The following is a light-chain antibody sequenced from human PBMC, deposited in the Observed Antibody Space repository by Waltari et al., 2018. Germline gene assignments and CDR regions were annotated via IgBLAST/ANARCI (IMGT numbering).Light chain of an antibody. CDR1: QSVSSSY. J-gene: IGKJ4*01. CDR3: QQTFSAFRT. CDR2: GAS. V-gene: IGKV3-20*01. Sequence: EIVLTQSPDTLSLSPGERATLSCRASQSVSSSYLAWYQQKPGQAPRLLIYGASSRATGIPDRFSGSGSGTDFTLTISSLQPEDSATYYCQQTFSAFRTFGGGTKVEIK.